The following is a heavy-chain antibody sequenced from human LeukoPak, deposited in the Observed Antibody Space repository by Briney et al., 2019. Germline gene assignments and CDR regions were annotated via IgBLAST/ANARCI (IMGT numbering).Heavy chain of an antibody. CDR1: GGSISSYY. Sequence: SETLSLTCTVSGGSISSYYWSWIRQPAGKGLEWIARIYTSGSTNYNPSLKSRVTMSVDTSKNQFSLKLSSVTAADTAVYYCARDRSNYDFWSGHDAFDIWGQGTMVTVSS. V-gene: IGHV4-4*07. D-gene: IGHD3-3*01. CDR2: IYTSGST. J-gene: IGHJ3*02. CDR3: ARDRSNYDFWSGHDAFDI.